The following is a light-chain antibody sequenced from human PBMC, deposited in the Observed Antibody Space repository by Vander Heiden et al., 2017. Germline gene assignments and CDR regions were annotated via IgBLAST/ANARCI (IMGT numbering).Light chain of an antibody. CDR3: QQYNEWPPLYT. CDR1: ESVHIN. J-gene: IGKJ2*01. V-gene: IGKV3-15*01. CDR2: AAS. Sequence: EIVLTQPPATLSVSPGERATISRRASESVHINIAWYQQRPGQTPRLLIYAASARANGVPDRFSGSGSGTDFTLTISSLQSEDFAVYYCQQYNEWPPLYTFGQGTKLEIK.